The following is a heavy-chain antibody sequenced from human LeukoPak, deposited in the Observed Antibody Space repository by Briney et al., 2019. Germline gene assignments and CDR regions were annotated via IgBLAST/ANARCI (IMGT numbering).Heavy chain of an antibody. D-gene: IGHD4-17*01. CDR3: ATDSTYGGKIAFDI. Sequence: ASVKVSCKVSGYTLTELSVYWVRQAPGKGLEWMGGFDPEDGETIYAQKFQGRVTMTEDTSTDTAYMELSSLRSEDTAVYYCATDSTYGGKIAFDIWGQGTMVTVSS. V-gene: IGHV1-24*01. CDR2: FDPEDGET. J-gene: IGHJ3*02. CDR1: GYTLTELS.